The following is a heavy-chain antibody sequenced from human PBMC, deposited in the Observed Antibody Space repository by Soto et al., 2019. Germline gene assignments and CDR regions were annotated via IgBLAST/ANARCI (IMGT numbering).Heavy chain of an antibody. Sequence: QVQLVQSGVEVKKPGASVKVSCKASGYTFISHGISWVRQAPGQGLEWMGWISGKNGNTNYAQKLQGRVTLTTDTSMSTAYMELRSLRSADTAGYYCGRVSSSIVVVPDYGMDVWGQGTTVTVSS. V-gene: IGHV1-18*04. CDR1: GYTFISHG. J-gene: IGHJ6*02. D-gene: IGHD2-15*01. CDR3: GRVSSSIVVVPDYGMDV. CDR2: ISGKNGNT.